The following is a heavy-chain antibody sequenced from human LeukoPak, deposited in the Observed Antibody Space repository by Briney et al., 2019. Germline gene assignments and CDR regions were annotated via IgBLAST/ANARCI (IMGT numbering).Heavy chain of an antibody. Sequence: PGGSLRLSCAASGFTFSDYSMSWIRQAPGKRLDWISYISSSGSTICYADSVKGRFTISRDNTKNSLYLQMNSLRAEDTAVYYCARDSHYDSTYYYYTWTSGAKGPRSPSP. V-gene: IGHV3-11*01. CDR2: ISSSGSTI. D-gene: IGHD3-3*01. CDR3: ARDSHYDSTYYYYTWTS. J-gene: IGHJ6*02. CDR1: GFTFSDYS.